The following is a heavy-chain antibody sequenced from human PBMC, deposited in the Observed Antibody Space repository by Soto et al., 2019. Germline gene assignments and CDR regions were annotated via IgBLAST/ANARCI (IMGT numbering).Heavy chain of an antibody. CDR1: GGSISSYY. Sequence: SETLSLTCTVSGGSISSYYWSWIRQPPGKGLEWIGYIYYSGSTNYNPSLKSRVTISVDTSKNQFSLKPSSVTAADTAVYYCARTRRYDYIWGSPYDAFDIWGQGTRVTVSS. CDR3: ARTRRYDYIWGSPYDAFDI. D-gene: IGHD3-16*01. J-gene: IGHJ3*02. CDR2: IYYSGST. V-gene: IGHV4-59*01.